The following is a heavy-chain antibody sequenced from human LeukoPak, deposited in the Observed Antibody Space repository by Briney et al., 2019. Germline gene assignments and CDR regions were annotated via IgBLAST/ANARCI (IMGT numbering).Heavy chain of an antibody. V-gene: IGHV3-30*03. CDR3: ARAFLERSLKFCMDV. J-gene: IGHJ6*03. Sequence: PGGSLRLSCAASGFTFSSYEMNWVRQAPGKGLEWVAHISYDGSSRYNEDSVKGRFTISRDDSKNTLYLQMNSLRAEDTAVYYCARAFLERSLKFCMDVWGKGTTVIVSS. CDR1: GFTFSSYE. CDR2: ISYDGSSR. D-gene: IGHD3-3*02.